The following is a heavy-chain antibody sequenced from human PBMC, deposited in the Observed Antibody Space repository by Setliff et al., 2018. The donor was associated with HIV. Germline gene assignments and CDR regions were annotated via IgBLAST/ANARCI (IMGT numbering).Heavy chain of an antibody. Sequence: PSETLSLTCTVSGGSISSGGYYWSWIRQHPGKGLEWIGYIYYRGSTYYNPSLKSRVTISVDTSKNQFSLKLSSVTAADTAVYYCARDYGDTPSYYYYYGMDVWGQGTTVTVSS. V-gene: IGHV4-31*03. D-gene: IGHD4-17*01. CDR2: IYYRGST. CDR3: ARDYGDTPSYYYYYGMDV. J-gene: IGHJ6*02. CDR1: GGSISSGGYY.